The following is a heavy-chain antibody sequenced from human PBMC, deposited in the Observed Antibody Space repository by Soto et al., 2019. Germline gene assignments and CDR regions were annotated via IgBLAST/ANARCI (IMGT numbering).Heavy chain of an antibody. CDR1: GFTFSRYG. D-gene: IGHD2-2*01. J-gene: IGHJ5*01. CDR2: ISSSTSYV. CDR3: ARDPSEGRVGNWFES. Sequence: GGSLRLSCVASGFTFSRYGMNWLRQAPGKGLEWVAYISSSTSYVYYADSVKGRFSTSRDNAKNILYLEMYALRTEDTAVYYCARDPSEGRVGNWFESWGQGTLVTVSS. V-gene: IGHV3-21*06.